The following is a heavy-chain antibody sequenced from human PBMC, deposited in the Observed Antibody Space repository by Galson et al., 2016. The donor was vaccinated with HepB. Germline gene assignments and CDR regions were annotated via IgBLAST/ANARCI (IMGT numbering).Heavy chain of an antibody. CDR3: ARDKNERGYSYGHFDY. V-gene: IGHV4-31*03. CDR2: IHYSGST. CDR1: GGSISSGGYY. J-gene: IGHJ4*02. Sequence: PLSLTCTVSGGSISSGGYYWSWIRQHPGKGLEWIGYIHYSGSTYYNPSLESRVSISVDTSKNQLSLKLSSVTAADTAVYYCARDKNERGYSYGHFDYWGQGALVTVSS. D-gene: IGHD5-18*01.